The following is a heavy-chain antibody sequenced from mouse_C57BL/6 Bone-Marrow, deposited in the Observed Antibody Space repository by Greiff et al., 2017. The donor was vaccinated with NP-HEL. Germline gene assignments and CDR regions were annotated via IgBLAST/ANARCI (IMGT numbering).Heavy chain of an antibody. CDR3: ARSIYYDYADDPVYGMDY. D-gene: IGHD2-4*01. V-gene: IGHV7-3*01. CDR2: IRNKANGYTI. Sequence: EVQGVESGGGLVQPGGSLSLSCAASGFTFTDYYMSWVRQPPGKALEWVGFIRNKANGYTIEYSASVKGRFTISSDNSQSILYLQMNALRAEDSATYYCARSIYYDYADDPVYGMDYWGQGTSVTVSS. CDR1: GFTFTDYY. J-gene: IGHJ4*01.